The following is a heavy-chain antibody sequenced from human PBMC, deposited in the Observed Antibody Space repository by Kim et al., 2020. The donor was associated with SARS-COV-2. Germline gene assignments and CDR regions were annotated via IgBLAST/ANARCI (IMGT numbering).Heavy chain of an antibody. D-gene: IGHD3-22*01. V-gene: IGHV1-46*01. Sequence: ASVKVSCKASGYTFTSYYMHWVRQAPGQGLEWMGMINPTGGSTTYAQRFQGRLTMTRDTSTRTLYMDLSILRSEDTAAYYCARDGRERSGFSLDSW. J-gene: IGHJ5*01. CDR1: GYTFTSYY. CDR3: ARDGRERSGFSLDS. CDR2: INPTGGST.